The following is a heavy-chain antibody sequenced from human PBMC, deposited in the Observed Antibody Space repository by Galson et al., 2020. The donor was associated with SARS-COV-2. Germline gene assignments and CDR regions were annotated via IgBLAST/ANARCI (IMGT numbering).Heavy chain of an antibody. Sequence: SETLSLTCTVSGGSISSSSYYWGWIRQPPGQGLEWIGRIYYSGSTYYNPSLKSRVTISVDTSKNQFSLKLSSVTAADTAVYYCASVSSWYGSWWFDPWGQGTLVTVSS. D-gene: IGHD6-13*01. J-gene: IGHJ5*02. CDR1: GGSISSSSYY. CDR2: IYYSGST. CDR3: ASVSSWYGSWWFDP. V-gene: IGHV4-39*07.